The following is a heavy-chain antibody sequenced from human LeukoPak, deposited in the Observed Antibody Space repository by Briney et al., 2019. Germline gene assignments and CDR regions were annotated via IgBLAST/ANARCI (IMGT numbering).Heavy chain of an antibody. Sequence: PSETLSLTCSVSGDSISSYYGSWIRQPPGKGLEWLSYISYRGSPNYPPSLKRRLPISVDTSKNQFSLKLSSVTAADTAVYYCASFLNANRAWGQGTLVTVSS. CDR2: ISYRGSP. J-gene: IGHJ5*02. CDR1: GDSISSYY. V-gene: IGHV4-59*08. D-gene: IGHD2/OR15-2a*01. CDR3: ASFLNANRA.